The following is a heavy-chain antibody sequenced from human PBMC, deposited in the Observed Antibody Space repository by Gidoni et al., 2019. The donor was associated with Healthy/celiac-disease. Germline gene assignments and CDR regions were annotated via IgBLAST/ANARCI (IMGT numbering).Heavy chain of an antibody. CDR1: GGSISSGGYY. Sequence: QVQLQESGPGLVKPSQTLSLTCTVSGGSISSGGYYWSWIRQHPGKGLEWIGYIYYSGRTYYNPSLKSRVTISVDTSKNQFSLKLSSVTAAYTAVYYCARGKLGGSGSYYNALRRAYNWFDPWGQGTLVTVSS. D-gene: IGHD3-10*01. CDR2: IYYSGRT. CDR3: ARGKLGGSGSYYNALRRAYNWFDP. J-gene: IGHJ5*02. V-gene: IGHV4-31*03.